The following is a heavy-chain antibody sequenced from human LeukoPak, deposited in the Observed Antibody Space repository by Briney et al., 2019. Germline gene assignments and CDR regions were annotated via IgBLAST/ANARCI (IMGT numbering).Heavy chain of an antibody. CDR2: IYPGDSDT. J-gene: IGHJ4*02. D-gene: IGHD3-3*01. V-gene: IGHV5-51*01. CDR1: GYSFTNYW. Sequence: GESLKISCEGSGYSFTNYWIGWVRQMPGKGLEWMGIIYPGDSDTRYSPSFQGQVTISADKSISTAYLQWSSLKASDTAMYYCARQDDFWSGYYDYWGQGTLVTVSS. CDR3: ARQDDFWSGYYDY.